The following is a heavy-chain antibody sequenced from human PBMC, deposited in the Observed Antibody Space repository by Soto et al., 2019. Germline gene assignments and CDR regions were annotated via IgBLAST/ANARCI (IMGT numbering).Heavy chain of an antibody. D-gene: IGHD3-10*01. CDR1: GFIFSSYA. CDR2: ISGSGVST. V-gene: IGHV3-23*01. Sequence: EVQLLESGGGLEQPGGSLRVSCAASGFIFSSYAMNWVRQIPGKGLEWVSGISGSGVSTYYADSVKGRFSISRDNSKNTLYLQMNSLRAEDTAIYYCVKVRGGFYTYYFDYWGQGTLVTVSS. CDR3: VKVRGGFYTYYFDY. J-gene: IGHJ4*02.